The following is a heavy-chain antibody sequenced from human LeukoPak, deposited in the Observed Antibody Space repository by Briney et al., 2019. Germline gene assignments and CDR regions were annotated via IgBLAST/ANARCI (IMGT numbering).Heavy chain of an antibody. V-gene: IGHV3-48*01. CDR2: ISDSGTTI. D-gene: IGHD3-3*01. Sequence: PGGSVRLSCAASGFTVSSNYMSWVRQAPGKGLEWVSYISDSGTTIYYADSVKGRFTISRSSAWSSLYLQMSSLRAEDTAVYYCARRTTIFGVGYYMDVWGKGTTVTVSS. CDR1: GFTVSSNY. CDR3: ARRTTIFGVGYYMDV. J-gene: IGHJ6*03.